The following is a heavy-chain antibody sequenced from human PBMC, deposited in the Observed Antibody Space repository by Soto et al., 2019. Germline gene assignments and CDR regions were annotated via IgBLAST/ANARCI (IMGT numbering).Heavy chain of an antibody. D-gene: IGHD1-26*01. CDR3: AQSLSVGPTTPSDY. Sequence: EVQLLESGGGLVQPGGSLRLSCAASGFTFSSYGMSWVRQAPGKGLEWVSAISGSGGSTYYADSVKGRFTISRDNSKNSLYLQMNSLRAEDTVVHCCAQSLSVGPTTPSDYWGQGTLGTVSS. J-gene: IGHJ4*02. V-gene: IGHV3-23*01. CDR2: ISGSGGST. CDR1: GFTFSSYG.